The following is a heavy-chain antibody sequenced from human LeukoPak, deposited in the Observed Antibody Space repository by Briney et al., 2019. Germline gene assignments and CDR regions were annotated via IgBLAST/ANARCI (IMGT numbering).Heavy chain of an antibody. V-gene: IGHV1-2*04. D-gene: IGHD2/OR15-2a*01. J-gene: IGHJ4*02. CDR1: GXTXXGXX. CDR2: INPNSGGT. CDR3: ARGYFAKGFDY. Sequence: KVSCKASGXTXXGXXXHWVXQXPGQGLEWMGWINPNSGGTNYAQKFQGWVTMTRDTSISTAYMELSRLRSDDTAVYYCARGYFAKGFDYWGQGTLVTVSS.